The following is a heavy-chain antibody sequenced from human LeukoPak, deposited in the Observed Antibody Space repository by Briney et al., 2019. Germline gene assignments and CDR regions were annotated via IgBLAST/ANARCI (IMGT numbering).Heavy chain of an antibody. V-gene: IGHV3-11*01. Sequence: GGSLRLSCAASGFTFSDYYMSWLRQAPGKGLEGVSYISSRGSTIYYADSVKGRFTISRDNAKNSLYLQMNSLRAEDTAVYYCARHDTAMATDYGMDVWGQGTTVTVSS. CDR2: ISSRGSTI. J-gene: IGHJ6*02. D-gene: IGHD5-18*01. CDR1: GFTFSDYY. CDR3: ARHDTAMATDYGMDV.